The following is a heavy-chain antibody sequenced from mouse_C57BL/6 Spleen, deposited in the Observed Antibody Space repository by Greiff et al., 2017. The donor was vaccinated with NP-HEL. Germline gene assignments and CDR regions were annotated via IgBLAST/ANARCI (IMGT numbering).Heavy chain of an antibody. V-gene: IGHV14-4*01. J-gene: IGHJ4*01. CDR2: IDPENGDT. CDR3: TTLIATVVAAPMDY. CDR1: GFNIKDDY. Sequence: EVQLQQSGAELVRPGASVKLSCTASGFNIKDDYMHWVKQRPEQGLEWIGWIDPENGDTEYASKFQGKATITADTSSNTAYLQLSSLTSEDTAVYYCTTLIATVVAAPMDYWGQGTSVTVSS. D-gene: IGHD1-1*01.